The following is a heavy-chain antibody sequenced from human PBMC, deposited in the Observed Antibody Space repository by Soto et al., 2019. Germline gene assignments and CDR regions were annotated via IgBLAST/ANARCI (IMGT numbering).Heavy chain of an antibody. V-gene: IGHV3-74*03. CDR1: GHTFSAYW. Sequence: EVQLVESGGGLVQPGGSLRLSCAASGHTFSAYWMHWVRQAPGKGLVWVSRTNTDGTATTYADSVEGRFTISRDNAKNMLYLQMNSLRAEDTAVYYCTRGHYYGMDVWGQGTTVTVSS. CDR3: TRGHYYGMDV. CDR2: TNTDGTAT. J-gene: IGHJ6*02.